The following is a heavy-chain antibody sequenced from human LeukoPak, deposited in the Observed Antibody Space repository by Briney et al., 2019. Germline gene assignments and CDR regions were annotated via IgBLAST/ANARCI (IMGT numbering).Heavy chain of an antibody. CDR3: AKGVKYIVVVTAQRYFNY. J-gene: IGHJ4*02. Sequence: PGGSLRLSCAASGFTFSSYGMHWVRQAPGKGLEWVAFIRSDGSNKYYADSVKGRFTISRDNSKNTLYLQMNSLRADDTAVYYCAKGVKYIVVVTAQRYFNYWGQGTLVAVSS. CDR1: GFTFSSYG. V-gene: IGHV3-30*02. CDR2: IRSDGSNK. D-gene: IGHD2-21*02.